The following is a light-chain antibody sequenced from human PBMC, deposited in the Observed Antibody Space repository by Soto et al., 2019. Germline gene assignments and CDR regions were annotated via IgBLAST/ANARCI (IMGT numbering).Light chain of an antibody. CDR1: KNDIGVYDF. CDR3: SSHYPSGTLQI. J-gene: IGLJ1*01. V-gene: IGLV2-8*01. CDR2: EVV. Sequence: QSALTQPPSASGSPGQSVTISCTGTKNDIGVYDFVSWYQHHPGKAPRLIIYEVVQRPSGVPDRFSGSKSGNTASLTISGLQAEDEADYYCSSHYPSGTLQIFGRGTKVTVL.